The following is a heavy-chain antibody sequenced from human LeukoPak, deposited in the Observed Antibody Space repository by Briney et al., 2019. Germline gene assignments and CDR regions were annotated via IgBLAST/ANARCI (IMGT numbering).Heavy chain of an antibody. CDR3: AKGQRLREFDY. D-gene: IGHD1-26*01. CDR1: GFTFDDYA. CDR2: ISWDSGNI. Sequence: GGSLRLSCVASGFTFDDYAMHWVRQAPGKGLEWVSGISWDSGNIGYVDSVKGRFTISRDHAKNSLYLQMNSLRAEDTALYYCAKGQRLREFDYWGQGTLVTVSS. J-gene: IGHJ4*02. V-gene: IGHV3-9*01.